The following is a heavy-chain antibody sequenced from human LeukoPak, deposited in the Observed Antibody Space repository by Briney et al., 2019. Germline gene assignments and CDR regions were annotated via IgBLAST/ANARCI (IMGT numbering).Heavy chain of an antibody. D-gene: IGHD5-24*01. CDR3: AKDGYNYSDH. CDR2: IRYDGSNK. V-gene: IGHV3-30*02. Sequence: GGSLRLSCAASGFTFSNYGMHWVRQAPGKGLEWVAFIRYDGSNKDYADSVKGRFTISRDNSKNTLYLQMNSLRAEDTAVYYCAKDGYNYSDHWGQGTLVTVSS. CDR1: GFTFSNYG. J-gene: IGHJ4*02.